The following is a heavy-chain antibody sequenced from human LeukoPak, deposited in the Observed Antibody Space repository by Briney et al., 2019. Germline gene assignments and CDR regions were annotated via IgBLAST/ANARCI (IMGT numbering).Heavy chain of an antibody. Sequence: SETLSLTCAVYGGSFSGYYWSWIRQPPGKGLEWIGEINHSESTNYNPSLKSRVTISVDTSKNQFSLKLSSVTAADTAVYYCAGGRQTDYYDSSGGPYFDYWGQGTLVTVSS. V-gene: IGHV4-34*01. CDR2: INHSEST. J-gene: IGHJ4*02. CDR1: GGSFSGYY. D-gene: IGHD3-22*01. CDR3: AGGRQTDYYDSSGGPYFDY.